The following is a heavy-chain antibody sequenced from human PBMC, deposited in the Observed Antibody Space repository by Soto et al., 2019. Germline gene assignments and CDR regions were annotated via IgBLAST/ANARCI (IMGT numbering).Heavy chain of an antibody. V-gene: IGHV4-4*02. J-gene: IGHJ4*02. Sequence: QLQLQESGPGLVKPSGTLSLTCAVSSGSISSLNWWSWVHQPPGKGLEWIGEIFHSGSTNYNPSLKSRVDMSVDKSKNQFSLKVFSVTAADTALYFCARRSGTTFYWGRGTLVIVSS. CDR2: IFHSGST. CDR3: ARRSGTTFY. D-gene: IGHD1-1*01. CDR1: SGSISSLNW.